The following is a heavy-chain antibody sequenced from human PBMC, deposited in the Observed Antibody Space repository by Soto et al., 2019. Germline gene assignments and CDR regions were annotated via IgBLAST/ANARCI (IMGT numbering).Heavy chain of an antibody. Sequence: ASGPTLVNPTETLTLTCTVSGFSLSNARMGVSWIRQPPGKALEWLAHIFSNDEKSYSTSLKSRLTISKDTSKSQVVLTMTNMDPVDTATYYCARIVAGPTYDYIWGSYRYHFEYWGQGTLVTVSS. CDR3: ARIVAGPTYDYIWGSYRYHFEY. CDR2: IFSNDEK. CDR1: GFSLSNARMG. J-gene: IGHJ4*02. V-gene: IGHV2-26*01. D-gene: IGHD3-16*02.